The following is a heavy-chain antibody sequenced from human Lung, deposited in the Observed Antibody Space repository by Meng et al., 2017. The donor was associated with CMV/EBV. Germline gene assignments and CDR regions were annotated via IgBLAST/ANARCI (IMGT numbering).Heavy chain of an antibody. D-gene: IGHD2-2*02. V-gene: IGHV3-66*02. J-gene: IGHJ6*02. CDR1: GFTVSSYY. CDR3: ARSSGYCSRIICYTEDTGYYYYGMAG. CDR2: IHTGGST. Sequence: GGSXRLXXAASGFTVSSYYMHWVRQAPGKGLEWVSLIHTGGSTYYADSVKGRLTISRDNSKNTLYFEMNRLRVEDTAVYYCARSSGYCSRIICYTEDTGYYYYGMAGWXQGTXVTVAS.